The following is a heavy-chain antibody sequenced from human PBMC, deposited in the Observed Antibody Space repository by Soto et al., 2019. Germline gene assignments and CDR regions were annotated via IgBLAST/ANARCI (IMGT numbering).Heavy chain of an antibody. CDR2: ISSSAGTI. CDR1: GFTFSDHY. J-gene: IGHJ4*02. CDR3: VRESAESAVAGELDF. V-gene: IGHV3-11*01. Sequence: QVQLVESGGGLVKPGGFLRLSCAASGFTFSDHYMSWIRQAPGKGLEGVSQISSSAGTIYYADSVKGRFTISRDNSKNSLYLQMDGLRADDTDVYYCVRESAESAVAGELDFWGRGTMVTVSS. D-gene: IGHD3-10*01.